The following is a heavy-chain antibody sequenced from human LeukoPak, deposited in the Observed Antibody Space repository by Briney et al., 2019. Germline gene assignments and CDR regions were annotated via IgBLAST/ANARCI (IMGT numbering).Heavy chain of an antibody. J-gene: IGHJ5*02. CDR2: MNPNSGNT. V-gene: IGHV1-8*01. D-gene: IGHD2-2*01. CDR3: ARDLSSTSLTDRFDP. CDR1: GYTFTSYD. Sequence: ASVKVSCKASGYTFTSYDINWVRQATGQGLEWMGWMNPNSGNTGYAQKLQGRVTMTTDTSTSTAYMELRSLRSDDTAVYYCARDLSSTSLTDRFDPWGQGTLVTVSS.